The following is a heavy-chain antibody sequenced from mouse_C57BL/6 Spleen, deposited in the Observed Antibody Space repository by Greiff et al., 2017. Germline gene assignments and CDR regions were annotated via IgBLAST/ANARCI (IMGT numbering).Heavy chain of an antibody. Sequence: EVQLVESGPELVKPGASVKISCKASGYSFTGYYMHWVKQSSEKSLEWIGEINPSTGGTSYNQKFKGKATLTVDKSSSTAYMQLKSLTSEDFAVYYCATVVAPKYYAMDYWGQGTAVTVSS. CDR3: ATVVAPKYYAMDY. V-gene: IGHV1-43*01. CDR1: GYSFTGYY. CDR2: INPSTGGT. D-gene: IGHD1-1*01. J-gene: IGHJ4*01.